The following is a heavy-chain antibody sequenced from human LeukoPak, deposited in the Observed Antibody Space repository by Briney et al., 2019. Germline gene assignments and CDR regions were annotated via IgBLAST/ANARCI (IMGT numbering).Heavy chain of an antibody. V-gene: IGHV1-69*04. D-gene: IGHD2-15*01. CDR1: GGTFSSYA. CDR3: ARDQGNCSGGSCYNNWFDP. CDR2: IIPILGIA. Sequence: ASVKVSYKASGGTFSSYAISWVRQAPGQGLEWMGRIIPILGIANYAQKFQGRVTITADKSTSTAYMELSSLRSEDTAVYYCARDQGNCSGGSCYNNWFDPWGQGTLVTVSS. J-gene: IGHJ5*02.